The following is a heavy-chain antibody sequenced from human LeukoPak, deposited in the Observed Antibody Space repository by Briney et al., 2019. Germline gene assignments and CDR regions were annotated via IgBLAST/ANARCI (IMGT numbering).Heavy chain of an antibody. J-gene: IGHJ4*02. D-gene: IGHD2/OR15-2a*01. CDR3: ARVGPELIDSFDY. CDR1: GGSISSYY. Sequence: SETLSLTCTVSGGSISSYYWSWIRQPPGKRLEWIGYIYYSGSTNYNPSLKSRVTISVDTSKNQFSLKLSSVTAADTAVYYCARVGPELIDSFDYWGQGTLVTVSS. CDR2: IYYSGST. V-gene: IGHV4-59*01.